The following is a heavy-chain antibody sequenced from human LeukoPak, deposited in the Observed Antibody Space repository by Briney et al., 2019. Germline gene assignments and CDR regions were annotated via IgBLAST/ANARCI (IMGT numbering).Heavy chain of an antibody. CDR3: AREYSSGWYGYFDL. V-gene: IGHV4-59*01. CDR1: GGSISSYY. CDR2: IYYSGST. D-gene: IGHD6-19*01. Sequence: PSETLSLTCTVSGGSISSYYWSWIRQPPGKGLEWIGYIYYSGSTNYNPSLKSRVTISVDTSKNQFSLKLSSVTAADTAVYYCAREYSSGWYGYFDLWGRGTLVTVSS. J-gene: IGHJ2*01.